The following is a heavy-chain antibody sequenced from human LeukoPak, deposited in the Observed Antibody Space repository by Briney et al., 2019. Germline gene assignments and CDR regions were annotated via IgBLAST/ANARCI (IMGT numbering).Heavy chain of an antibody. V-gene: IGHV3-23*01. CDR1: GFTFSRYG. CDR3: ARDWYYSIDY. CDR2: ISGSGGTT. J-gene: IGHJ4*02. D-gene: IGHD3-16*01. Sequence: GGTLRLSCAASGFTFSRYGMSWVRQAPGKGLEWVSAISGSGGTTYYADSVKGRFTISSDNSKNTLYLQMNSLRVEDTAVYYCARDWYYSIDYWGRGTLVTVSS.